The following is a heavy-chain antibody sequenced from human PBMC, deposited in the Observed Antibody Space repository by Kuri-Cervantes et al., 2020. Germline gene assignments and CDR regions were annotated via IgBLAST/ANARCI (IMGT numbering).Heavy chain of an antibody. D-gene: IGHD3/OR15-3a*01. V-gene: IGHV4-30-4*08. CDR1: GGSFSGYY. J-gene: IGHJ4*02. CDR3: ARDKGDFWT. Sequence: SETLSLTCAVYGGSFSGYYWSWIRQPPGKGLEWIGYIYYSGSTYYNPSLKSRVTISVDTSKNQFSLKLSSVTAADTAVYYCARDKGDFWTWGQGTLVTVSS. CDR2: IYYSGST.